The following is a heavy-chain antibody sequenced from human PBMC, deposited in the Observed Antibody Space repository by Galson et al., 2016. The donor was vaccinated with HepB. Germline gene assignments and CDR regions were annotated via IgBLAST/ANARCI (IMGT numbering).Heavy chain of an antibody. Sequence: SVKVSCKASGYAFITFYMHWVRQAPGQGLEWMGITNPASGSTDYAQKFQGRVAITRDTSTSTAYMDLRSLMSADTGVYYCARDGHKWDFDYWGQGSLVTVSS. D-gene: IGHD1-26*01. CDR1: GYAFITFY. J-gene: IGHJ4*02. CDR3: ARDGHKWDFDY. CDR2: TNPASGST. V-gene: IGHV1-46*01.